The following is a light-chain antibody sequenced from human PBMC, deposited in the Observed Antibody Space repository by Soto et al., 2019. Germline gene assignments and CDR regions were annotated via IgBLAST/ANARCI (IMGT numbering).Light chain of an antibody. CDR2: DAS. V-gene: IGKV1-5*01. Sequence: DVQMTQSPSSLSASIGDRVTISCRTSQSITNWLAWYQQKPGKAPKLLVYDASSLESGVPSRFSGSGSGTEFTLTISSLQPDDFANYYCQQYTSYSPLTLGPGAKVDIK. CDR1: QSITNW. CDR3: QQYTSYSPLT. J-gene: IGKJ3*01.